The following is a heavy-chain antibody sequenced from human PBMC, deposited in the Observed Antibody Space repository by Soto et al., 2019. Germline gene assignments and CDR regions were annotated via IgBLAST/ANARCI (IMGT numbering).Heavy chain of an antibody. J-gene: IGHJ4*02. CDR3: TKTFYSDRFFDY. V-gene: IGHV3-15*01. CDR2: IKSLTAGGTA. CDR1: GFTFSNAW. D-gene: IGHD2-21*01. Sequence: EVQLVESGGGLVKPGGSLRLSCAVSGFTFSNAWMSWVRQAPGKGLEWVGRIKSLTAGGTADYAAPVQGRFTISRDDSKNTLYLQMNSLKTEDTAVYYCTKTFYSDRFFDYWGQGTLVTVSS.